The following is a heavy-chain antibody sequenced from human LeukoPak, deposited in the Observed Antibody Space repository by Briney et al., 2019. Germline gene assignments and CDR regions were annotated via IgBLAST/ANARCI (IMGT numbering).Heavy chain of an antibody. V-gene: IGHV3-72*01. CDR1: GFTFSDYY. CDR2: VRNKANSYST. Sequence: PGGSLRLSCAASGFTFSDYYMDWVRQAPGKGLQWVGRVRNKANSYSTNYAASVKGRFTISRDDSRNSLYLQMNSLRVEDTAVYFCTRGRGGGSYFDYWGQGTLVTVSS. J-gene: IGHJ4*02. CDR3: TRGRGGGSYFDY. D-gene: IGHD1-26*01.